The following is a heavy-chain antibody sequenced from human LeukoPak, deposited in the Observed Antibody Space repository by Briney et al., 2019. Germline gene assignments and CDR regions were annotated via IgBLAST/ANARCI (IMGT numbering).Heavy chain of an antibody. CDR3: TTGFYYYGSGSYGTAFTY. CDR2: IKSRTDHGAT. D-gene: IGHD3-10*01. J-gene: IGHJ4*02. V-gene: IGHV3-15*01. CDR1: GFTFSNAW. Sequence: GGSLRLSCAASGFTFSNAWMSWVRQAPGKGLEWVGRIKSRTDHGATDYAARVKGRFAILRDGSRNTLSLQMHSLKAEDTAVYSCTTGFYYYGSGSYGTAFTYWGQGALVTVSS.